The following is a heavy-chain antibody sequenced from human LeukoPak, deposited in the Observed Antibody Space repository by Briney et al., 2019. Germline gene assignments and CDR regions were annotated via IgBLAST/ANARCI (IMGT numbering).Heavy chain of an antibody. D-gene: IGHD3-22*01. J-gene: IGHJ6*02. CDR2: ISYDGSNK. CDR3: ARADSDVLNDSSGYYRDDYYYYGMDV. Sequence: HPGRSLRLSCAASGFTFSSYAMHWVRQAPGKGLEWVAVISYDGSNKYYADSVKGRFTISRDNSKNTLYLQMNSLRAEDTAVYYCARADSDVLNDSSGYYRDDYYYYGMDVWGQGTTVTASS. V-gene: IGHV3-30-3*01. CDR1: GFTFSSYA.